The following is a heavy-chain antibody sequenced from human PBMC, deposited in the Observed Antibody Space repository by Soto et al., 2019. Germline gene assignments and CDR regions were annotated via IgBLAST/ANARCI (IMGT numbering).Heavy chain of an antibody. V-gene: IGHV3-11*04. D-gene: IGHD6-6*01. J-gene: IGHJ4*02. Sequence: GGSLRLSCAASGFTFSDYYMSWIRQAPGKGLEWVSYISSSGSTIYYADSVKGRFTISRDNAKNSLYLQMNSLRDEDTAVYYCARSGEQLVPDFDYWGQGTLVTVSS. CDR2: ISSSGSTI. CDR1: GFTFSDYY. CDR3: ARSGEQLVPDFDY.